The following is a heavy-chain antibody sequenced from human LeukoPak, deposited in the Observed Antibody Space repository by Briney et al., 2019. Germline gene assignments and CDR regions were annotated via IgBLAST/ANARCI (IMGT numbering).Heavy chain of an antibody. D-gene: IGHD4-17*01. J-gene: IGHJ1*01. CDR1: GFTFDDYA. CDR2: INHSGSS. V-gene: IGHV4-34*01. CDR3: ARGEDGDYYFQH. Sequence: GSLRLSCAASGFTFDDYAMHWVRQAPGKGLEWIGEINHSGSSNYNPSLKSRVTISVDTSKNQFSLKLSSVTAADTAVYYCARGEDGDYYFQHWGQGTLVTVSS.